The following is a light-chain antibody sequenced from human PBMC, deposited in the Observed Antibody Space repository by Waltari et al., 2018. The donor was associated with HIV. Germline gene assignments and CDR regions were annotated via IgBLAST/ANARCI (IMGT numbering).Light chain of an antibody. Sequence: QSVLTQPPSVPGAPGQRVTISCTGSSSNIGAGYGVHRYQHLPGTAPKILIYGNGNRPSGVPDRFSGSKSGPSASLAITGLQAEDEADYYCQSYDSSLSAFVFGTGTKVTVL. CDR3: QSYDSSLSAFV. CDR1: SSNIGAGYG. CDR2: GNG. V-gene: IGLV1-40*01. J-gene: IGLJ1*01.